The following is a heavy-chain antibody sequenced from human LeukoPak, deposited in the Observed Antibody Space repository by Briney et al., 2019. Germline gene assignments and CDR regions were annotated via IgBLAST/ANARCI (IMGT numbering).Heavy chain of an antibody. V-gene: IGHV3-30*18. CDR2: ISYDGSNK. CDR1: GFTFSSYG. CDR3: AKGILYCSSTSCLSRLGAMVDY. J-gene: IGHJ4*02. Sequence: GGSLRLSCAASGFTFSSYGMHWVRQAPGKGLEWVAVISYDGSNKYYADSVKGRFTISRDNSKNTLYLQMNSLRAEDTAVYYCAKGILYCSSTSCLSRLGAMVDYWGQGTLVTVSS. D-gene: IGHD2-2*01.